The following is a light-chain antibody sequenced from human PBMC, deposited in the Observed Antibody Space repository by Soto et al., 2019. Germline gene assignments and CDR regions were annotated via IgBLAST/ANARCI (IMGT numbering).Light chain of an antibody. J-gene: IGKJ1*01. CDR3: LQHNSFPRT. Sequence: DIQMTQSPSSRSASVGDRVTITCRASQGIRIDLGWFQQRPGKAPKRLIYGASSLQSGVPPRFSGSGYGTEFTLTISNLQPEDFATYYCLQHNSFPRTFGQGTKVDI. CDR2: GAS. V-gene: IGKV1-17*02. CDR1: QGIRID.